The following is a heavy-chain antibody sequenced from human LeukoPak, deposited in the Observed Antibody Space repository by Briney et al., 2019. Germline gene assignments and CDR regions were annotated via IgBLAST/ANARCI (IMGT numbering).Heavy chain of an antibody. J-gene: IGHJ6*02. Sequence: ASVKVSCKASGYTFTSYGISWVRQAPGQGLEWMGWISAYNGNTNYAQKLQGRVTMTTDTSTSTAYMELRSLRSDDTAVYYCARVPGTIFFVDYYYGMDVWGQGTTVTVSS. CDR3: ARVPGTIFFVDYYYGMDV. V-gene: IGHV1-18*01. CDR1: GYTFTSYG. CDR2: ISAYNGNT. D-gene: IGHD3-3*01.